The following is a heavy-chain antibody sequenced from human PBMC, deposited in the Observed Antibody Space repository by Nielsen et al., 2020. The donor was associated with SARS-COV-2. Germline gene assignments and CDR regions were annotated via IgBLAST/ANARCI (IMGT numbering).Heavy chain of an antibody. D-gene: IGHD5-12*01. CDR2: ISYDGSNK. J-gene: IGHJ4*02. Sequence: GGSLRLSCAASGFTFSSYAMHWVRQAPGKGLEWVAVISYDGSNKYYADSVKGRFTISRDNSKNTLYLQMNSLRAEDTAVYYCAKGLYSGYDWGGYYFDYWGQGTLVTVSS. CDR3: AKGLYSGYDWGGYYFDY. CDR1: GFTFSSYA. V-gene: IGHV3-30-3*01.